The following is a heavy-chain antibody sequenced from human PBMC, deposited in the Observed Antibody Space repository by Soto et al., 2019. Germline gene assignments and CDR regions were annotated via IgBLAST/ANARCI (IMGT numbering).Heavy chain of an antibody. CDR2: IYYSGST. Sequence: QVQLQESGPGLVKPSQTLSLTCTVSGGSISSGGYYWSWIRQHPGKGLEWIGYIYYSGSTYYNPSLKIRVTIAVNTSKNQFSLKLSSVTAADTAVYYCARGNKDYGGNQFDYWGQGTLVTVSS. V-gene: IGHV4-31*03. CDR3: ARGNKDYGGNQFDY. J-gene: IGHJ4*02. D-gene: IGHD4-17*01. CDR1: GGSISSGGYY.